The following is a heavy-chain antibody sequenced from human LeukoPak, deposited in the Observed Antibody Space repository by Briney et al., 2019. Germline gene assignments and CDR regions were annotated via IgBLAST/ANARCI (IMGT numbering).Heavy chain of an antibody. Sequence: PSETLSLTCTVSGGSIISYYWSWIRPPPGEGLELIGYIYYSGSTNYNPSLKSRVTISVDTSKNQFSLKLNSVTAADTAVYYCARGGIPLYCGPTLPALDFWGQGILVTVSS. D-gene: IGHD2-2*02. CDR3: ARGGIPLYCGPTLPALDF. CDR1: GGSIISYY. J-gene: IGHJ4*02. CDR2: IYYSGST. V-gene: IGHV4-59*12.